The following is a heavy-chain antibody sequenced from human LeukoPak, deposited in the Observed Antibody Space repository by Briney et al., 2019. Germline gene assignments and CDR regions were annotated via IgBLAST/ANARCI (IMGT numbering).Heavy chain of an antibody. D-gene: IGHD2-2*01. J-gene: IGHJ4*02. Sequence: PGRSLRLSCAASGFTFSNYAMHWVRQAPGKGLEWVAVISYDGSNKYYADSVKGRFTISRDNSKNTLYLQMNSLRAEDTAVYYCAKMVTRGGYFDYWGQGTLVTVSS. CDR1: GFTFSNYA. CDR3: AKMVTRGGYFDY. CDR2: ISYDGSNK. V-gene: IGHV3-30-3*02.